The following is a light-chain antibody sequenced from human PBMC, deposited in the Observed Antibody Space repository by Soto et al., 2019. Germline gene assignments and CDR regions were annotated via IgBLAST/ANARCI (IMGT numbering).Light chain of an antibody. J-gene: IGLJ2*01. Sequence: QSVLTQPASVSGSPGQSITISCTGTSSDVGDYNSVSWYQQHPGKAPQLMIYDVSNRPSRVSNRFSGSKSGNTASLTISGLRPEDEADYYCSSYTSNNNVLFGGGTQLTVL. V-gene: IGLV2-14*01. CDR1: SSDVGDYNS. CDR3: SSYTSNNNVL. CDR2: DVS.